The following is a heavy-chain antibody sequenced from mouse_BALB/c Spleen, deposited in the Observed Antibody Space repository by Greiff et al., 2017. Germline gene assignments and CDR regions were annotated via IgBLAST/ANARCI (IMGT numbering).Heavy chain of an antibody. D-gene: IGHD1-1*01. CDR1: GFTFSSFG. V-gene: IGHV5-17*02. Sequence: EVKLVESGGGLVKPGGSRKLSCAASGFTFSSFGMHWVRQAPEKGLEWVAYISSGSSTIYYADTVKGRFTISRDNPKNTLFLQMTSLRSEDTAMYYCARDYYGSSVYAMDYWGQGTSVTVSS. CDR2: ISSGSSTI. J-gene: IGHJ4*01. CDR3: ARDYYGSSVYAMDY.